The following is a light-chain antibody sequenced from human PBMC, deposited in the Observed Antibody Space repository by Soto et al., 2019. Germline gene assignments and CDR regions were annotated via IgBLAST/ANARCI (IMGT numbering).Light chain of an antibody. V-gene: IGKV3-20*01. J-gene: IGKJ1*01. CDR1: QSVNKGY. CDR3: QHSGDFRWT. CDR2: GAS. Sequence: EIVLTQSPGTLALSPGDRATLSCRASQSVNKGYLVWYQVKPGQAPRRLIYGASSRHTGIPDRFSGRGFGTDFTLTISRLEPEDFAVYYCQHSGDFRWTFGQGTKVDIK.